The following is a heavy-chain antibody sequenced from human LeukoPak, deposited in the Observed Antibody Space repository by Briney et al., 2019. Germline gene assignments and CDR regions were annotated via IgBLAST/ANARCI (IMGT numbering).Heavy chain of an antibody. CDR2: IYPGDSES. J-gene: IGHJ4*02. V-gene: IGHV5-51*01. CDR1: GYSFTSYW. D-gene: IGHD6-13*01. CDR3: ARWGIAAAVADY. Sequence: GESLKISCKGSGYSFTSYWIAWVRQMPGKGLEWMGIIYPGDSESRYSPSFQGQVTISADKSISTAYLQWSSLKASDTAMYYCARWGIAAAVADYWGQGTLLTVSS.